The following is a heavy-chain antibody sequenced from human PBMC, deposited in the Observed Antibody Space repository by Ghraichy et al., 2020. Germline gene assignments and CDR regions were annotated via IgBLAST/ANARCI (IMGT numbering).Heavy chain of an antibody. CDR1: EFTIDLFW. CDR2: IKPDGSDK. Sequence: GESLNISCSASEFTIDLFWMSWIRQSPGKGLEWVASIKPDGSDKYYVDSVKGRFTISRDNAKNSLFLQMSSLRAEDTALYYCAREPSSWSSLEFADAFDIWGQGTMVPVSS. J-gene: IGHJ3*02. CDR3: AREPSSWSSLEFADAFDI. D-gene: IGHD2-15*01. V-gene: IGHV3-7*01.